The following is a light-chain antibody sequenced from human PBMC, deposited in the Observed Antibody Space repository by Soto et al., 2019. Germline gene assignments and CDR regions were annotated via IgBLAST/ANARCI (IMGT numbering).Light chain of an antibody. V-gene: IGLV2-14*01. J-gene: IGLJ1*01. CDR1: SSDVGGYNY. Sequence: QSALTQPASVSGSPGQSITISCTGTSSDVGGYNYVSWYQQHPGKAPKRMIYEVSNRPSGVSNRFSGSKSGNTACLTISGLQAEDEADYYCSSYTSSSTLDVFGTGTKLTVL. CDR2: EVS. CDR3: SSYTSSSTLDV.